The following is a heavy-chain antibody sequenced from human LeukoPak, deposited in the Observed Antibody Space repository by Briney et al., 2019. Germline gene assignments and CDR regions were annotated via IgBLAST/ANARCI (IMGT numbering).Heavy chain of an antibody. V-gene: IGHV1-69*13. D-gene: IGHD6-19*01. J-gene: IGHJ6*02. CDR1: GGTFSSYA. Sequence: SVKVSCKASGGTFSSYAISWVRRAPGQGLEWTGGIIPIFGTANYAQKFQGRVTITADESTSTAYMELSSLRSEDTAVYYCARNFIAVAGTWSDYYYYGMDVWGQGTTVTVSS. CDR2: IIPIFGTA. CDR3: ARNFIAVAGTWSDYYYYGMDV.